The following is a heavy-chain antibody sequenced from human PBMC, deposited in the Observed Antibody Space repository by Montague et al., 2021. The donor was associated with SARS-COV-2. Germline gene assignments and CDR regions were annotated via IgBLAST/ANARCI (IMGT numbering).Heavy chain of an antibody. CDR1: GGSISSSNW. V-gene: IGHV4-4*02. J-gene: IGHJ4*02. D-gene: IGHD6-6*01. Sequence: SETLSLTCAVSGGSISSSNWWSWVRQPPGKGLEWIGEIYHSGSTNYNPSLKSRTTISVDKSKNQFPLKLGSATAADTAVYYCARMALASSSSYFDYWGQGTLVTVSS. CDR3: ARMALASSSSYFDY. CDR2: IYHSGST.